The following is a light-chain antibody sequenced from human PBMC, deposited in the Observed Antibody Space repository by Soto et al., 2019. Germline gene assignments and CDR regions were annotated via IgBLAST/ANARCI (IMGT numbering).Light chain of an antibody. CDR1: QDINKY. V-gene: IGKV1-12*01. CDR2: AAS. CDR3: QQTKGFPLT. Sequence: DIQMTHSPSSLSASEGDRFTITCRASQDINKYLAWYQQIPGRAPKLLIFAASTLQSGVPSRFSASGSGTDFTLTVGGLQPEDAATYYCQQTKGFPLTFGGGTKVDIK. J-gene: IGKJ4*01.